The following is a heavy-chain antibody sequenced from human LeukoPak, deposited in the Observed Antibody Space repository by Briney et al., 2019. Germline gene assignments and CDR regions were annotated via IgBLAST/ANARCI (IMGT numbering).Heavy chain of an antibody. CDR3: ARDGGGWPYYYYGMDV. J-gene: IGHJ6*02. CDR1: GGSISSGGYY. Sequence: PSETLSLTCTVSGGSISSGGYYWSWIRQHPGKGLEWIGYNYYSGSTYYNPSLKSRVTISVDTSKNQFSLKLSSVTAADTAVYYCARDGGGWPYYYYGMDVWGQGTTVTVSS. V-gene: IGHV4-31*03. D-gene: IGHD6-19*01. CDR2: NYYSGST.